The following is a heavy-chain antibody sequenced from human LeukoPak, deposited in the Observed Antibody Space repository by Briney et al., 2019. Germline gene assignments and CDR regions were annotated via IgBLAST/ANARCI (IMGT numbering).Heavy chain of an antibody. Sequence: NPSETLSLTCSVSGGSISSSSYYWGWIRQPPGKGLEWIGSIYYSGYTYYNPSLESRVTISVDTSKNQFSLKLSSVTAADTAIYYCAKHYMGSSYNRGLDYWGQGTLVTVSS. D-gene: IGHD3-10*01. J-gene: IGHJ4*02. CDR3: AKHYMGSSYNRGLDY. CDR2: IYYSGYT. CDR1: GGSISSSSYY. V-gene: IGHV4-39*01.